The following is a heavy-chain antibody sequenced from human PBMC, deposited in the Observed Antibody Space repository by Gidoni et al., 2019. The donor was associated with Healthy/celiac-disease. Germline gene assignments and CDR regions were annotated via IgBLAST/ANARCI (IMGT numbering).Heavy chain of an antibody. CDR3: ARDPYRYCSSTSCYTSLYYYYGMDV. V-gene: IGHV3-30-3*01. J-gene: IGHJ6*02. CDR1: GFTFSSYA. CDR2: ISYDGSNK. Sequence: QVQLVEYGGGVVQPGRSLRLSCAASGFTFSSYAMHLVRQAPGKGREWVAVISYDGSNKYYADSVKGRFTISRDNSKNTLYLQMNSLRAEDTAVYYCARDPYRYCSSTSCYTSLYYYYGMDVWGQGTTVTVSS. D-gene: IGHD2-2*02.